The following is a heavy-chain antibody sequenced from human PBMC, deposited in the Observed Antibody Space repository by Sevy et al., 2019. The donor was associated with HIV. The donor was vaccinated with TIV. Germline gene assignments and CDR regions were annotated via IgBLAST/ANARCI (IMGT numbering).Heavy chain of an antibody. Sequence: SETLSLTCTVSGGSISSYYWSWIRQPPGKGLEWIGYIYYSGCTNYNPSLKSRVTISVDTSKNQFSLKLSSVTAADTAVYYCAREGYYECSSTSCYHWFDPWGQGTLVTVSS. CDR1: GGSISSYY. J-gene: IGHJ5*02. V-gene: IGHV4-59*01. CDR2: IYYSGCT. D-gene: IGHD2-2*01. CDR3: AREGYYECSSTSCYHWFDP.